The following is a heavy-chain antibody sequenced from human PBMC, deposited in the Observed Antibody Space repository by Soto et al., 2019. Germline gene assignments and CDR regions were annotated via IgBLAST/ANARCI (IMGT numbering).Heavy chain of an antibody. CDR2: INPNSCGT. V-gene: IGHV1-2*02. J-gene: IGHJ5*02. D-gene: IGHD3-16*02. CDR3: ATGLTFGGVIVNCHDGWFGP. Sequence: QVQLVQSGAEVKKPGASVKVSCKASGYTFTGYYMHWVRQAPGQGLEWMGWINPNSCGTNYAQKFQGRVTMTRDTSNSPSYMELSRLRTDDTAVYYCATGLTFGGVIVNCHDGWFGPWGQGTLVTVSS. CDR1: GYTFTGYY.